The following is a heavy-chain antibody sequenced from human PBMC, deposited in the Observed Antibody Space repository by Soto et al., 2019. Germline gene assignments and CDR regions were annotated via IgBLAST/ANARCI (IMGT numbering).Heavy chain of an antibody. V-gene: IGHV4-34*01. CDR3: ARGRPPYSSSWFTKINWFDP. J-gene: IGHJ5*02. CDR2: INHSGST. Sequence: SETLSLTCAVYGGSFSGYYWSWIRQPPGKGLEWIGEINHSGSTNYNPSLKSRVTISVDTPKNQFSLKLSSVTAADTAVYYCARGRPPYSSSWFTKINWFDPWGQGTLVTVSS. D-gene: IGHD6-13*01. CDR1: GGSFSGYY.